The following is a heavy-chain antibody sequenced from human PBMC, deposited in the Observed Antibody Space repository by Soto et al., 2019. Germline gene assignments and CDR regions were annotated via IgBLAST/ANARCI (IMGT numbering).Heavy chain of an antibody. CDR2: ISYDGSNK. V-gene: IGHV3-30*04. D-gene: IGHD7-27*01. J-gene: IGHJ3*02. Sequence: GGSLRLSCVASGFTFSSYAMHWVRQAPGKGLEWVAVISYDGSNKYYADSVKGRFTISRDNSKNTLYLQMNSLRAEDTAVYYCARDPGKTGDDAFDIWGQGTMVTVSS. CDR3: ARDPGKTGDDAFDI. CDR1: GFTFSSYA.